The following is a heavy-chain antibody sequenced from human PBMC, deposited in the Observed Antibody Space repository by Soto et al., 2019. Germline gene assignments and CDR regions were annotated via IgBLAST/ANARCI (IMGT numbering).Heavy chain of an antibody. CDR2: ISYDGSNK. CDR3: AKEYYYDSSGSY. Sequence: GGSLRLSCAAPGFTFSSYGMHWVRQAPGKGLEWVAVISYDGSNKYYADSVKGRFTISRDNSKNTLYLQMNSLRAEDTAVYYCAKEYYYDSSGSYWGQGTLVTVSS. V-gene: IGHV3-30*18. D-gene: IGHD3-22*01. J-gene: IGHJ4*02. CDR1: GFTFSSYG.